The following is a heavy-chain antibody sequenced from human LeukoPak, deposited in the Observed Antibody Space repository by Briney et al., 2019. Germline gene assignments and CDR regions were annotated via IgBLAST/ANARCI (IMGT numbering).Heavy chain of an antibody. CDR1: AYTFTDDY. D-gene: IGHD3-3*01. J-gene: IGHJ3*02. Sequence: GGSVSVSCTASAYTFTDDYMHWGRQAPGQGLEWVGGIKRNSGGTNYAQTLKGRVTITRDSSNSKPYMEMSRLRADDAAVYYFPRDLGVFGPKSRAFDIWGQGTMVTVSS. V-gene: IGHV1-2*02. CDR3: PRDLGVFGPKSRAFDI. CDR2: IKRNSGGT.